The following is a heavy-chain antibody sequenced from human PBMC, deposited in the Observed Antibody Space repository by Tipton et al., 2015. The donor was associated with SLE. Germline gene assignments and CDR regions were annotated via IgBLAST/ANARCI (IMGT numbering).Heavy chain of an antibody. CDR2: IYTSGST. D-gene: IGHD3-9*01. Sequence: TLSLTCTVSGGSISSYYWSWIRQPAGKGLEWIGRIYTSGSTNYNPSLKSQVTMSVDTSKNQFSLKLSSVTAADTAVYYCARDSIYYDILTGYYDNDYYYGMDVWGQGTTVTVSS. J-gene: IGHJ6*02. V-gene: IGHV4-4*07. CDR3: ARDSIYYDILTGYYDNDYYYGMDV. CDR1: GGSISSYY.